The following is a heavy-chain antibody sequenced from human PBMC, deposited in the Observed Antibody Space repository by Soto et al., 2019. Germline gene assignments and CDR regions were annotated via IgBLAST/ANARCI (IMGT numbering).Heavy chain of an antibody. CDR1: GYTFTGYY. CDR2: INPNSGGT. Sequence: ASVKVSCKASGYTFTGYYMHWVRQAPGQGLEWMGWINPNSGGTNYAQKFQGWVTMTRDTSISTAYMELSRLRSDDTAVYYCARSRGRGPDYDILTGSLLPDYWGQGTLVTVSS. V-gene: IGHV1-2*04. D-gene: IGHD3-9*01. CDR3: ARSRGRGPDYDILTGSLLPDY. J-gene: IGHJ4*02.